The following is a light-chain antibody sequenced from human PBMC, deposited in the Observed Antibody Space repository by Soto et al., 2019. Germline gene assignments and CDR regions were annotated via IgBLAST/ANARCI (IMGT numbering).Light chain of an antibody. J-gene: IGKJ4*01. V-gene: IGKV3-15*01. CDR2: GAS. CDR1: QSVSSN. Sequence: EIVMTQSPATLSVSPGERATLSCRASQSVSSNLAWYQQKPGQAPRLLIYGASTRATGNPARFSGSGSGTEFTLTISSLQSEDFAVCYCQQYNNWPPPLTFGGGTKVEIK. CDR3: QQYNNWPPPLT.